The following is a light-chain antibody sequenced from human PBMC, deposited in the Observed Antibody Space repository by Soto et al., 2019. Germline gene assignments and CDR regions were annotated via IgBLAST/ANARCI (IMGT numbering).Light chain of an antibody. CDR3: SSYTSSSTVI. V-gene: IGLV2-14*01. Sequence: QSALAQPASVSGSPGQSITISCTGTSSDIGGYNYVSWIQHHPGKVPKLLIYDITNRPSGVSNRFSGSKSGNTASLTISGLQAEDEADYYCSSYTSSSTVIFGGGTKLTVL. CDR2: DIT. CDR1: SSDIGGYNY. J-gene: IGLJ2*01.